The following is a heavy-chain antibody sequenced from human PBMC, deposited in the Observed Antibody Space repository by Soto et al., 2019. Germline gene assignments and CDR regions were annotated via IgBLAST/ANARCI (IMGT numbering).Heavy chain of an antibody. Sequence: EVQLVESGGGLVQPGGSLRLSCAASGFTFSSYWMSWVRQAPGKGLEWVANIKQDGSEKYYVDSVKGRFTISRDNAKNSLYLQMNSLRAEDTAVYYCARDIVVVVAAGYYYYYGMDVWGQGTTVTVSS. J-gene: IGHJ6*02. CDR3: ARDIVVVVAAGYYYYYGMDV. V-gene: IGHV3-7*01. CDR2: IKQDGSEK. D-gene: IGHD2-15*01. CDR1: GFTFSSYW.